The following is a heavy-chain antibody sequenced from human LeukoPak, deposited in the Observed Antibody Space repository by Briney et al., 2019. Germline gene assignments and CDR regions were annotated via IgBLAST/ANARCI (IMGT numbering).Heavy chain of an antibody. V-gene: IGHV3-23*01. CDR2: ISASGGST. CDR1: GFTFNSCG. D-gene: IGHD3-10*01. J-gene: IGHJ4*02. Sequence: PGGSLRLSCAASGFTFNSCGMRWVRQAPGKGLDWVSGISASGGSTNYADSGKGRFTISRDNSKNTLYLQMNSLRADDTAVYHCAKAPYDSGKDYFDFWGQGTLVTVSS. CDR3: AKAPYDSGKDYFDF.